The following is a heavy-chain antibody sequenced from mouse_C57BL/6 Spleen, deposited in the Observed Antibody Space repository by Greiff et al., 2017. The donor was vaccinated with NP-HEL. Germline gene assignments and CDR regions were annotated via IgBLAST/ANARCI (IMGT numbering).Heavy chain of an antibody. J-gene: IGHJ2*01. CDR1: GYTFTDYE. CDR2: LDPETGGT. Sequence: VKLMESGAELVRPGASVTLSCKASGYTFTDYEMHWVKQTPVHGLEWIGALDPETGGTAYNQKFKGKAILTADKSSSTAYMELRSLTSEDSAVYYCTRDLITTVVAHFDYWGQGTTLTVSS. CDR3: TRDLITTVVAHFDY. V-gene: IGHV1-15*01. D-gene: IGHD1-1*01.